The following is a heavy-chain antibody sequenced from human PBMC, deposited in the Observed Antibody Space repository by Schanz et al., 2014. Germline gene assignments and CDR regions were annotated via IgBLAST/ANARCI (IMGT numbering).Heavy chain of an antibody. CDR2: INPSGGST. CDR3: ARDGGAAAGCVY. D-gene: IGHD6-13*01. V-gene: IGHV1-46*03. Sequence: QVQLVQSGAEVKKPGASVKVSCKASGYTFTSYYMHWVRQAPGQGLEWMGIINPSGGSTSYAQKCQGRVTMNRDTSTSTVYMELSSLRSEDTDVYYCARDGGAAAGCVYWGQGTLVTVSS. CDR1: GYTFTSYY. J-gene: IGHJ4*02.